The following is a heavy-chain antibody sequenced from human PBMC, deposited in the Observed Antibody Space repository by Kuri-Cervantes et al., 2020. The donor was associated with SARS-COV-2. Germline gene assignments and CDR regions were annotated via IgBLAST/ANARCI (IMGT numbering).Heavy chain of an antibody. D-gene: IGHD3-22*01. CDR2: ITESGST. J-gene: IGHJ4*02. CDR3: ARDADSSGSLDY. Sequence: SETLSLTCAVYGGSSSDDKWSWIRQAPGKGLEWVGEITESGSTNYNPSLKGRVSMSVDTSKKQFSLKLSSVTAADTAVYYCARDADSSGSLDYWGQGTLVTVSS. CDR1: GGSSSDDK. V-gene: IGHV4-34*01.